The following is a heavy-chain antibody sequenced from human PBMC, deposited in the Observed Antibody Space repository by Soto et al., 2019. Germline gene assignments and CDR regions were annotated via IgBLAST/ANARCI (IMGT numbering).Heavy chain of an antibody. CDR2: INPSDGST. V-gene: IGHV1-46*04. CDR1: GYTLTNYY. Sequence: ASLKVSCKASGYTLTNYYMHWVPQAPGQGLEWMGVINPSDGSTMYAQRLQGRITMTEDTSTSTAYMELSSLRSDDTAVYYCATALNDILAGPHDAFDIWGQGTIVTVSS. CDR3: ATALNDILAGPHDAFDI. D-gene: IGHD3-9*01. J-gene: IGHJ3*02.